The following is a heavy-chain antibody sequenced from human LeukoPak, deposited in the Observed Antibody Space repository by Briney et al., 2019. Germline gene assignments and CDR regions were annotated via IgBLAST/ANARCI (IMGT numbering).Heavy chain of an antibody. CDR2: IYYRGST. Sequence: PSETLSLTCTVSGGSISSYYWSWIRQPPGKGLEWIGYIYYRGSTNYNPSLKSRVTISVDTSKNQFSLKLSSVTAADTAVYYCARGFSSGYYFPPFYWGQGTLVTVSS. D-gene: IGHD3-22*01. J-gene: IGHJ4*02. V-gene: IGHV4-59*01. CDR1: GGSISSYY. CDR3: ARGFSSGYYFPPFY.